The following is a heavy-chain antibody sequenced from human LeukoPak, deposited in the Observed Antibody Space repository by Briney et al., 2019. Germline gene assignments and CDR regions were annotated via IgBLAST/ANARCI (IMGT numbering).Heavy chain of an antibody. Sequence: SETLSLTCTVSGGSISSSSYYWGWIRQPPGKGLEWIGSIYYSGSTYYNPSLKSRVTISVDTSKNQFSLKLSSVTAADTAVYYCARDRSNTIFGVVITRYYMDVWGKGTTVTVSS. CDR1: GGSISSSSYY. CDR2: IYYSGST. J-gene: IGHJ6*03. V-gene: IGHV4-39*07. CDR3: ARDRSNTIFGVVITRYYMDV. D-gene: IGHD3-3*01.